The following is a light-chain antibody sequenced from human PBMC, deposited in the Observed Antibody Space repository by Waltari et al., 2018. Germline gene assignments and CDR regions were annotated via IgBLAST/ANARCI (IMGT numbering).Light chain of an antibody. V-gene: IGKV2-28*01. J-gene: IGKJ2*01. Sequence: DIVMTQSPLSLPVTPGEPASISCRSSQSLLHSDGFNDFDWYLQRPGQSPQLVIYMGSNRASGVPDRFSGSGSGTEFTLQISRVEAEDVGVYYCMQALQIPPTFGQGTRLEI. CDR2: MGS. CDR3: MQALQIPPT. CDR1: QSLLHSDGFND.